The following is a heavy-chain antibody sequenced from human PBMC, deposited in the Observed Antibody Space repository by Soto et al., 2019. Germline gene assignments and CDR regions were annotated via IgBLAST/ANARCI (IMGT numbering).Heavy chain of an antibody. CDR2: TYYRSQWHY. CDR3: VRLVGNSGLDH. Sequence: PSQTLSLTCVISGDSVSSNSAVWNWIRQSPSRGLEWLGRTYYRSQWHYEYAVFVQSRISIDPDTSKNQFSLQLNSVSPEDTAVYYCVRLVGNSGLDHWGQGTLVTVP. CDR1: GDSVSSNSAV. D-gene: IGHD5-12*01. J-gene: IGHJ4*02. V-gene: IGHV6-1*01.